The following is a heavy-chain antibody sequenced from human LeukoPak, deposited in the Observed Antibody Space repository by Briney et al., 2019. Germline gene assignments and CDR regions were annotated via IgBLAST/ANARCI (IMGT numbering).Heavy chain of an antibody. V-gene: IGHV4-39*01. D-gene: IGHD3-10*01. CDR2: ISYSGST. Sequence: SETLSLTCTVSGGSISSSIYYWGWIRQPPGEGLEWIASISYSGSTYYNPSLKSRVTISVDTSKNQFSLKLSSVTAADTAVYYCARQTGSGLFSLPGGQGTLVTVSS. CDR3: ARQTGSGLFSLP. J-gene: IGHJ4*02. CDR1: GGSISSSIYY.